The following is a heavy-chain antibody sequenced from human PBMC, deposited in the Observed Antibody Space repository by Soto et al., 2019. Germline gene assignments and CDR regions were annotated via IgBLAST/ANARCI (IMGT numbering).Heavy chain of an antibody. CDR2: IFNSGTT. V-gene: IGHV4-31*02. J-gene: IGHJ4*02. CDR1: GTSTVSHYH. D-gene: IGHD1-26*01. CDR3: ALALGPTTGLDY. Sequence: QVQLQESGPGLVKPSQTLSLTCSVSGTSTVSHYHWTWIRQPPGKGLEWMGYIFNSGTTFFNPSLTGRLSISMATSGNHFSLELRSVTAADTAVYYCALALGPTTGLDYWGQGTLVTVSS.